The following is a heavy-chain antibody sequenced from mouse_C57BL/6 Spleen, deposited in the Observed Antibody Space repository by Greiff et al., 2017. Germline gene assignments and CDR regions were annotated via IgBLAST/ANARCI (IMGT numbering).Heavy chain of an antibody. D-gene: IGHD2-4*01. CDR3: AKPPDYDVGYFDV. CDR1: GFTFSDYG. V-gene: IGHV5-17*01. J-gene: IGHJ1*03. Sequence: EVKVEESGGGLVKPGGSLKLSCAASGFTFSDYGMHWVRQAPEKGLEWVAYISSGSSTIYYADTVKGRFTISRDNAKNTLFLQMTSLRSEDTAMYYCAKPPDYDVGYFDVWGTGTTVTVSS. CDR2: ISSGSSTI.